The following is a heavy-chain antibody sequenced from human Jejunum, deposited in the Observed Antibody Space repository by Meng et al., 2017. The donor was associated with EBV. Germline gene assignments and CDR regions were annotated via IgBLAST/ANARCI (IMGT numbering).Heavy chain of an antibody. J-gene: IGHJ4*02. Sequence: QGQLQEPGPGLVKPSEPLSLPCTVSGGSISGSYWNWIRQSPGKGLEWIGYVYYTGGTNYNPSLRGRVTISVDTSKNQFSLNLISVTAADTAVYFCAREIPAAGKFDSWGQGALVTVSS. V-gene: IGHV4-59*01. CDR2: VYYTGGT. CDR1: GGSISGSY. CDR3: AREIPAAGKFDS. D-gene: IGHD6-13*01.